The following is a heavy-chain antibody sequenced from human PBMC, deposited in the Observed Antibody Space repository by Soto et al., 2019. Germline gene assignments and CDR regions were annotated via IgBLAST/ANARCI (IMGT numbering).Heavy chain of an antibody. CDR2: INHSGST. J-gene: IGHJ4*02. CDR1: GGSFSGYY. CDR3: ARCGPDSYYYGSGSPTALGY. D-gene: IGHD3-10*01. Sequence: SETLSLTCAVYGGSFSGYYWSWIRQPPGKGLEWIGEINHSGSTNYNPSLKSRVTISVDTSKNQFSLKLSSVTAADTAVYYCARCGPDSYYYGSGSPTALGYWGQGTLVTVSS. V-gene: IGHV4-34*01.